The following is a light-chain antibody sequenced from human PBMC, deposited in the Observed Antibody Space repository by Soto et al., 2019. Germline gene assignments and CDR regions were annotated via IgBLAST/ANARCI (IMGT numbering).Light chain of an antibody. J-gene: IGKJ4*01. CDR2: KAS. CDR1: QSLSSW. CDR3: QQYNSYPFT. V-gene: IGKV1-5*03. Sequence: DIQMTQSPSTLSASVRDRVTITCRASQSLSSWLAWYQQKPGKAPKLLIYKASSLESGVPSRFSGSGSGTEFTLTISSLQPDDFATYYCQQYNSYPFTFGGGTKVEIK.